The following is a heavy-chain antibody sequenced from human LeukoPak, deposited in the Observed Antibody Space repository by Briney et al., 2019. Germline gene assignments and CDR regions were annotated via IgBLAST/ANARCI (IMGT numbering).Heavy chain of an antibody. J-gene: IGHJ4*02. V-gene: IGHV1-2*02. CDR1: GYTFTSYY. Sequence: ASVKVSCKTSGYTFTSYYIHWLRQAPGQRFEWMGRSDPKSGATKYEHFQGRVTMTRDTSISTAYMELSRLTSDDTAVYYCARGNFYDNKGYSPELRYWGQGTLVTVSS. CDR2: SDPKSGAT. CDR3: ARGNFYDNKGYSPELRY. D-gene: IGHD3-10*01.